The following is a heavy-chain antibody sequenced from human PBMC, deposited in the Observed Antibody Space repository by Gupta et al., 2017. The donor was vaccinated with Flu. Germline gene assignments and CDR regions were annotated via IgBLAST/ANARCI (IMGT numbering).Heavy chain of an antibody. Sequence: EVQLVESGGALVKPGGSLRLSCAASGFTFNHAWMSWVRQAPGKGLEWVGRIKSKSDGGTTDYAAPVKGRFTISRDDSKNTLYVEMNSLKPEDTAVYYCTTAVANYAVDAFDIWGQGTMVTVSS. CDR2: IKSKSDGGTT. CDR3: TTAVANYAVDAFDI. D-gene: IGHD4/OR15-4a*01. CDR1: GFTFNHAW. J-gene: IGHJ3*02. V-gene: IGHV3-15*02.